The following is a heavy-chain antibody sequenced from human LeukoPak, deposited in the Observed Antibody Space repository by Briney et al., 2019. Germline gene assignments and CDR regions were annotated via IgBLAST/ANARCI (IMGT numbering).Heavy chain of an antibody. D-gene: IGHD3-10*01. V-gene: IGHV1-46*01. Sequence: AWVKISFKASGYTFTSYYMHWVRQAPGQGLEGMGILNPSGVSTSYAQKFQGRVTMTRDTSTSTVYMELSSLRSEDTAVYYCATMLRGVIFLFDYWGQGTLVTVSS. J-gene: IGHJ4*02. CDR2: LNPSGVST. CDR3: ATMLRGVIFLFDY. CDR1: GYTFTSYY.